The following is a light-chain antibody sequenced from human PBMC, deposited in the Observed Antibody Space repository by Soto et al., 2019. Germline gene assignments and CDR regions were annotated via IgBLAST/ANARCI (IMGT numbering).Light chain of an antibody. CDR2: DAS. CDR3: QQFTSYPLP. V-gene: IGKV3-20*01. J-gene: IGKJ4*01. CDR1: QTVRNNY. Sequence: ECGLTQYRGTLSLSPGERATLSCRASQTVRNNYLAWYQQKPGQAPRLLIYDASSRATGIPDRFSGGGSGTDFTLTISRLEHEDFAVYYCQQFTSYPLPIGGGTKVDIK.